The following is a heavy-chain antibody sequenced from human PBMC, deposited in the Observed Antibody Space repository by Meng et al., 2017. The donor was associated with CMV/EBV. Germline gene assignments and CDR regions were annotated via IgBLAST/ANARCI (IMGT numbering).Heavy chain of an antibody. CDR2: INHSGST. CDR3: ARGKVDIVN. Sequence: SETLSLTCAVYGGSFSGYYWSWIRQPPGKGLEWIGEINHSGSTNYNPSLKSRVTISVDTSKNQFSLKLSSVTAADTAVYYCARGKVDIVNWGQGTLVPSPQ. J-gene: IGHJ4*02. D-gene: IGHD5-12*01. CDR1: GGSFSGYY. V-gene: IGHV4-34*01.